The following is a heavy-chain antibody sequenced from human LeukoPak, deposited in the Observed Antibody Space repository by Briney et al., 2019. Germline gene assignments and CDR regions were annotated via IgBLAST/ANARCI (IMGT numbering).Heavy chain of an antibody. CDR2: IYYSGST. Sequence: SETLSLTCTVSGGSISSSSYYWGWIRQPPGKGLEWIGSIYYSGSTYYNPSLKSRVTISVDTSKNQFSLKLSSVTAADTAVYYCARVESITFGGVIVLDAFDIWGQGTMVTVSS. D-gene: IGHD3-16*02. V-gene: IGHV4-39*07. CDR1: GGSISSSSYY. J-gene: IGHJ3*02. CDR3: ARVESITFGGVIVLDAFDI.